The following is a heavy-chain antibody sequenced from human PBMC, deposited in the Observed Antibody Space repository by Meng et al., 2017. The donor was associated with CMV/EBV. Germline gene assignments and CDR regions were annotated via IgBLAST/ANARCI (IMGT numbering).Heavy chain of an antibody. CDR2: IRYDGSNK. D-gene: IGHD5-18*01. J-gene: IGHJ5*02. CDR3: ARPTARYSYVLVIRNNWFDP. CDR1: GFTFSSYG. V-gene: IGHV3-30*02. Sequence: GESLKISFAASGFTFSSYGMHWVRQAPGKGLEWVAFIRYDGSNKYYADSVKGRFTISRDNSKNTLYLQMNSLRAEDTAVYYCARPTARYSYVLVIRNNWFDPWGQGTLVTVSS.